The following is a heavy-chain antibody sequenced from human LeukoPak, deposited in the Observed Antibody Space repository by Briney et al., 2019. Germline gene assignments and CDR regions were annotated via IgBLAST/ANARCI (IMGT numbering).Heavy chain of an antibody. J-gene: IGHJ1*01. D-gene: IGHD3-22*01. CDR3: AKGPDSSGYLIHR. Sequence: GGSLRLSCAASGFTFSSYGMHWVRQAPGKGLEWVAVISYDGSNKYYADSAKGRFTISRDNSKNTLYLQMISLRAEDTAVYYCAKGPDSSGYLIHRWGQGTLVTVSS. V-gene: IGHV3-30*18. CDR2: ISYDGSNK. CDR1: GFTFSSYG.